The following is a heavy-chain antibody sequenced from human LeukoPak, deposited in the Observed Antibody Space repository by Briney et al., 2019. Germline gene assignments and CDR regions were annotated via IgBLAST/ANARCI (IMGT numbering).Heavy chain of an antibody. D-gene: IGHD6-13*01. CDR2: INSDGSST. V-gene: IGHV3-74*01. J-gene: IGHJ5*02. CDR3: ARDIERLYSSTWYGYWFDP. Sequence: GGSLRLSCAASGFTFSSYWMHWVRQAPGKGPVWVSRINSDGSSTSYADSVKGRFTISRDNAKNSLYLQMNSLRAEDTAVYYCARDIERLYSSTWYGYWFDPWGQGTLVTVSS. CDR1: GFTFSSYW.